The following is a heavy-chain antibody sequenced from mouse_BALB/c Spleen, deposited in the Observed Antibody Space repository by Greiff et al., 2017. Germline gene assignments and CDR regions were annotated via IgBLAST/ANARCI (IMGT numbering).Heavy chain of an antibody. CDR1: GYTFTSYW. CDR3: TRSYRYDYAMDY. D-gene: IGHD2-14*01. J-gene: IGHJ4*01. Sequence: LQQPGSELVRPGASVKLSCKASGYTFTSYWMHWVKQRHGQGLEWIGNIYPGSGSTNYDEKFKSKGTLTVDTSSSTAYMHLSSLTSEDSAVYYCTRSYRYDYAMDYWGQGTSVTVAS. V-gene: IGHV1S22*01. CDR2: IYPGSGST.